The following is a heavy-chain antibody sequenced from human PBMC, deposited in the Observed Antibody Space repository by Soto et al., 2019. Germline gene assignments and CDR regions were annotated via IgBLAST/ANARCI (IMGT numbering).Heavy chain of an antibody. CDR2: IYYSGST. CDR3: ARGLSVTLADN. CDR1: GGSISTGGYY. Sequence: QVQLQESGPGLVKPSQTLSLTCTVSGGSISTGGYYWTWIRQHPGKGLEWIGYIYYSGSTYYNPSLKSRVTISVDTCKNQFSLKLSSETAADTAVYYCARGLSVTLADNWGQGTLVTVSS. V-gene: IGHV4-31*03. J-gene: IGHJ4*02. D-gene: IGHD4-17*01.